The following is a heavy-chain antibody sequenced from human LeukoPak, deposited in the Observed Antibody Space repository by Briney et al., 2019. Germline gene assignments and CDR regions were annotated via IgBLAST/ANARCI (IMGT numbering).Heavy chain of an antibody. D-gene: IGHD3-10*01. J-gene: IGHJ4*02. CDR3: ASSDYGSGSYYSDLYFDY. V-gene: IGHV4-59*06. CDR2: IYYSGST. CDR1: GGSISSYY. Sequence: LETLSLTCTVSGGSISSYYWSWIRQPPGKGLEWIGYIYYSGSTYYNPSLKSRVTISVDTSKNQFSLKLSSVTAADTAVYYCASSDYGSGSYYSDLYFDYWGQGTLVTVSS.